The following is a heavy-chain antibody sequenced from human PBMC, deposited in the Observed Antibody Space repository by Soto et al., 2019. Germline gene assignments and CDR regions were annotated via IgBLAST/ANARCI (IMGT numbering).Heavy chain of an antibody. CDR3: ARASERDYLDY. Sequence: QVQQVESGGGVVQPGRSLRLSCAASGFTFSSYAMHWVRQAPGKGLEWVAVISYDGSNKYYADSVKGRFTISRDNSKNTLYVQMDSLRAVDTAVRDCARASERDYLDYWGQGTLVTVSS. J-gene: IGHJ4*02. CDR1: GFTFSSYA. D-gene: IGHD1-1*01. CDR2: ISYDGSNK. V-gene: IGHV3-30-3*01.